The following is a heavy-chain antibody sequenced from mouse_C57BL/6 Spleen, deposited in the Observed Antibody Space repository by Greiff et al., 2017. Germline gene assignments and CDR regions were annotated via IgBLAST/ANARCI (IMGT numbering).Heavy chain of an antibody. V-gene: IGHV1-55*01. CDR1: GYTFTSYW. D-gene: IGHD2-10*01. Sequence: QVQLQQPGAELVKPGASVKMSCKASGYTFTSYWITWVKQRPGQGLEWIGDIYPGSGSTNYNEKFKSKATLTVDTSASPSYMPLSSLTSEDSAVYSCASSSPYPHYYAMDFWGQGTSVTVSS. CDR2: IYPGSGST. J-gene: IGHJ4*01. CDR3: ASSSPYPHYYAMDF.